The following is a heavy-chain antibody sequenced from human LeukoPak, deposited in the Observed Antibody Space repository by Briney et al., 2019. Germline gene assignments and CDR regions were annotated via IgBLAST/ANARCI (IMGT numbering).Heavy chain of an antibody. J-gene: IGHJ4*02. V-gene: IGHV3-66*01. CDR3: ATADSGSYYSGFDY. CDR2: VYSGGST. D-gene: IGHD1-26*01. CDR1: GFTVSSNY. Sequence: PGGSLRLSCAASGFTVSSNYTSWVRQAPGKGLEWVSVVYSGGSTHYADSVKGRFTISRDNSKNTLYLHMNSLRAEDTAVYYCATADSGSYYSGFDYWGQGTLVTVSS.